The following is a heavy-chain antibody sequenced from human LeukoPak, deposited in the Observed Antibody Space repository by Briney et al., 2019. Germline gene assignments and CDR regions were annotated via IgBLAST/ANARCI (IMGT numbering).Heavy chain of an antibody. CDR2: ISSSGSTI. CDR1: GFTFSDYY. CDR3: ARDQGDYYYDSSGYIYYFDY. Sequence: GGSLRLSCAASGFTFSDYYMSWIRQAPGKGLEWVSYISSSGSTIYYADSVKGRFTISRDNAKNSLYLQMNSLRAEDTAVYYCARDQGDYYYDSSGYIYYFDYWGQGTLVTVSS. J-gene: IGHJ4*02. V-gene: IGHV3-11*04. D-gene: IGHD3-22*01.